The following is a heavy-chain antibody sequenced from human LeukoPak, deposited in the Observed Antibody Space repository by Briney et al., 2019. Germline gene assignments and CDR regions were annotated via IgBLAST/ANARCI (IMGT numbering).Heavy chain of an antibody. Sequence: SETLSLTCTVSGGSISSYSWSWIRQPAGKGLEWIGHIYSSGSANYNPSLMSRVTMSVDTSKNQFSLKLTSVTAADTAVYYCARVGSFYYHYMDVWGKGTTVTVSS. CDR3: ARVGSFYYHYMDV. D-gene: IGHD2-15*01. CDR1: GGSISSYS. V-gene: IGHV4-4*07. J-gene: IGHJ6*03. CDR2: IYSSGSA.